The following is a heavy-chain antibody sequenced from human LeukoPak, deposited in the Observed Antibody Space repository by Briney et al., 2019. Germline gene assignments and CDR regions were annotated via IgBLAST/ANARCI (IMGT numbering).Heavy chain of an antibody. Sequence: SETLSLTCAVYGGSFSGYYWSWIRQPPGKGLEWIGEINHSGSTNYNPSLKSRVTISVDTSKNQFSLKLSSVTAADTAVYYCARETRGGYDYTYYYYYYYMDVWGKGTTVTISS. CDR2: INHSGST. V-gene: IGHV4-34*01. CDR1: GGSFSGYY. CDR3: ARETRGGYDYTYYYYYYYMDV. D-gene: IGHD5-12*01. J-gene: IGHJ6*03.